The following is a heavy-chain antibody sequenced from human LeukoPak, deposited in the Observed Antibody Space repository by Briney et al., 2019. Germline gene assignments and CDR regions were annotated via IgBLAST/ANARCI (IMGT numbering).Heavy chain of an antibody. CDR2: IWYDGSNK. V-gene: IGHV3-33*01. CDR3: ARGAYGSGNYNNAYGMDV. D-gene: IGHD3-10*01. Sequence: GGSLRLSCAASGFTFSTYGMPWVRQAPGKGLDWVAAIWYDGSNKYYEDSVKGRFTISRDNSKNTLYLQMNRLRGEDTAVYYCARGAYGSGNYNNAYGMDVWGQGTTVTVSS. J-gene: IGHJ6*02. CDR1: GFTFSTYG.